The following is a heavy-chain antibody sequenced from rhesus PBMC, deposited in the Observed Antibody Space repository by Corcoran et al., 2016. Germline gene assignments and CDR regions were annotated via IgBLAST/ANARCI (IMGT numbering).Heavy chain of an antibody. V-gene: IGHV4-173*01. CDR2: IFDGSRST. CDR1: GGPIRGNF. CDR3: AREVYGNRRDDS. Sequence: QLQLQESGPGLVKPSETLSLTCAVPGGPIRGNFWNWIRQPPGKGLEWIGRIFDGSRSTEYNPSLKSRVTISTDTSKTQFSLRLTSVTAADTAVYFCAREVYGNRRDDSWGQGVLVTVSS. J-gene: IGHJ4*01. D-gene: IGHD4-35*01.